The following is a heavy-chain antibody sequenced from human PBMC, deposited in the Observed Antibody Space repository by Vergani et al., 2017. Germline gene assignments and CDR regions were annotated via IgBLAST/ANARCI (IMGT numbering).Heavy chain of an antibody. CDR1: GFTVSSNY. CDR2: IYSGGST. Sequence: EVQLVESGGGLVQPGGSLRLSCAASGFTVSSNYMSWVRQAPGKGLEWVSVIYSGGSTYYADSVKDRFTISRDNSKNTLYLQMNSLRAEDTAVYYCARHIYDFWTPGGAFDIWGQGTMVTVSS. CDR3: ARHIYDFWTPGGAFDI. D-gene: IGHD3-3*01. V-gene: IGHV3-66*02. J-gene: IGHJ3*02.